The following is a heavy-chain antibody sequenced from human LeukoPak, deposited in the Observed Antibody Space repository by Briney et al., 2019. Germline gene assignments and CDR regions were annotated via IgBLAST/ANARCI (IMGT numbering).Heavy chain of an antibody. J-gene: IGHJ4*02. CDR2: IIPIFGTA. CDR3: ARQIYDFWSGFDY. V-gene: IGHV1-69*05. CDR1: GGTFSSYA. D-gene: IGHD3-3*01. Sequence: SVKVSCKASGGTFSSYAISWVRQAPGQGLEWMGGIIPIFGTANYAQKFQGRVTITTDESTSTAYMELSSLRSEDTAVYYCARQIYDFWSGFDYWGQGTLVTVSS.